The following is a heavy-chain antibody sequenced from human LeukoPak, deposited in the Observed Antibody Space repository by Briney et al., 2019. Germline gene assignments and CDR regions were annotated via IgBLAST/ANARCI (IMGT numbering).Heavy chain of an antibody. J-gene: IGHJ4*02. CDR1: GGSISSSSHY. D-gene: IGHD2-2*01. Sequence: SETLSLTCTVSGGSISSSSHYWGWIRQPPGKGLEWIGSIYYSGSTYYNPSLKSRVTISVDTSKNQFSLKLSSVTAADTAVYYCARRRGYCSSTSCYRLGVYFDYWGQGTLVTVSS. V-gene: IGHV4-39*01. CDR3: ARRRGYCSSTSCYRLGVYFDY. CDR2: IYYSGST.